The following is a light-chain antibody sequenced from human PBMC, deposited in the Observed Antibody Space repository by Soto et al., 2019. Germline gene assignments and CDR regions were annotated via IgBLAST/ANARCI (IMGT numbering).Light chain of an antibody. CDR3: CSYAGSSTWV. Sequence: QLVLTQPASVSGSPGQSITISCTGTSSDVGSYNLVSWYQQHPDKAPKLMIYEGSKRPSGVSNRFSGSKSGNTASLTISGLQAEDEADYYCCSYAGSSTWVFGGGTKLTVL. V-gene: IGLV2-23*01. CDR2: EGS. J-gene: IGLJ3*02. CDR1: SSDVGSYNL.